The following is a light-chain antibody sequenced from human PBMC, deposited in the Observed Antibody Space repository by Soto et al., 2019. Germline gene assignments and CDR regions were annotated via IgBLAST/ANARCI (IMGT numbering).Light chain of an antibody. Sequence: QSVLTQPPSASGTPGQRVTISCSGSGSGIGTYTVNWYRQLPGTAPKLLIYGNNQRPSGVPDRFSAAKSCTSATLAISGLRSEYEDEYYCTAWDGSLNNVLFGGGTKLTVL. J-gene: IGLJ2*01. CDR1: GSGIGTYT. V-gene: IGLV1-44*01. CDR3: TAWDGSLNNVL. CDR2: GNN.